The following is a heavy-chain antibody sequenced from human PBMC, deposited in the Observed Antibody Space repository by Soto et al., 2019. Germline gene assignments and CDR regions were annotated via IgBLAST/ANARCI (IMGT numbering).Heavy chain of an antibody. Sequence: LRLSCAASGFTFSSYGMHWVRQAPGKGLEWVAVIWYDGSNKYYADSVKGRFTISRDNSKNTLYLQMNSLRAEDTAVYYCARDSAVYYYGSGSHFDPWGQGTLVTVSS. J-gene: IGHJ5*02. D-gene: IGHD3-10*01. V-gene: IGHV3-33*01. CDR1: GFTFSSYG. CDR3: ARDSAVYYYGSGSHFDP. CDR2: IWYDGSNK.